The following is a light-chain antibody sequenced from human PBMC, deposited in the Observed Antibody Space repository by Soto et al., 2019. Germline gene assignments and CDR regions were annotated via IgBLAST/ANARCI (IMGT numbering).Light chain of an antibody. Sequence: DIQLTQSPSFLSASVGDRVTITCRASQGIGSYLAWYQQKPGKAPKLLIYAASTLQSGVPSRFSGSGSGTEFTLTISSLQPEDFATYYCQQLNSDPLTFGGGTKVEIK. V-gene: IGKV1-9*01. J-gene: IGKJ4*01. CDR2: AAS. CDR1: QGIGSY. CDR3: QQLNSDPLT.